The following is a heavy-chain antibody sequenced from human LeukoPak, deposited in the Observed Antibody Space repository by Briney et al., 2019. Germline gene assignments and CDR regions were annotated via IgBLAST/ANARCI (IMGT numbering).Heavy chain of an antibody. V-gene: IGHV3-21*01. CDR2: ISSSSSYI. Sequence: GGSLRLSCAASGFTFSSYSMNWVRQAPGKGLEWVSSISSSSSYIYYADSVKGRFTISRDNAKNTLYLQMNSLRAEDTAVYYCVRGDSGYPDYWGQGTLVTVSS. J-gene: IGHJ4*02. CDR3: VRGDSGYPDY. CDR1: GFTFSSYS. D-gene: IGHD5-12*01.